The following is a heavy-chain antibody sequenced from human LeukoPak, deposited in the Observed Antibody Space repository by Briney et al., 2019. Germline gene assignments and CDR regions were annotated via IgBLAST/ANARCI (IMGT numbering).Heavy chain of an antibody. CDR2: IYTSGST. CDR3: ARDTSSTSWPALFDY. V-gene: IGHV4-4*07. J-gene: IGHJ4*02. D-gene: IGHD2-2*01. CDR1: GGSFSGYY. Sequence: SETLSLTCAVYGGSFSGYYWSWIRQPPGKGLEWIGRIYTSGSTNYNPSLKSRVTMSVDTSKNQFSLKLSSVTAADTAVYYCARDTSSTSWPALFDYWGQGTLVTVSS.